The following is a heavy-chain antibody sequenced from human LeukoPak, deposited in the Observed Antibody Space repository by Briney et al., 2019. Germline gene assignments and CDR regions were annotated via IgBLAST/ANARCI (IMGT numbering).Heavy chain of an antibody. V-gene: IGHV3-21*01. J-gene: IGHJ4*02. D-gene: IGHD4-17*01. CDR3: ARFDYGDYYFDY. CDR2: ISSRSSYI. CDR1: GFTFSSYS. Sequence: PGGSLRLSCAASGFTFSSYSMNWVRQAPGKGLEWVSSISSRSSYIYYADSVKGRFTISRDNAKNSLYLQMNSLRAEDTAVYYCARFDYGDYYFDYWDQGTLVTVSS.